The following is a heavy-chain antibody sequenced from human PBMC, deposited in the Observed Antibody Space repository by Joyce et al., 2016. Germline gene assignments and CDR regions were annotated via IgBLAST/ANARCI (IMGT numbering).Heavy chain of an antibody. Sequence: QVQLQESGPGLVKPSETLSLTCTVSGGSINTYYWGWIRQPPGKGLEGNGYISYRGTANYAPTLKSRVTISVDTAKNQISLKVTSVTAADTAVDYCARDRNEGYCTSARCYYYYYYGMDVWGQGTTVTVSS. D-gene: IGHD2-2*01. J-gene: IGHJ6*02. CDR2: ISYRGTA. V-gene: IGHV4-59*01. CDR3: ARDRNEGYCTSARCYYYYYYGMDV. CDR1: GGSINTYY.